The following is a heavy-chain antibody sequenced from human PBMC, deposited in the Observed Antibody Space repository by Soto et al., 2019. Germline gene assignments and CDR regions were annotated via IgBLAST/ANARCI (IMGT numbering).Heavy chain of an antibody. D-gene: IGHD1-26*01. Sequence: QVQLQESGPGLVKPSQTLSLTCTVSGGSISSGDYYWSWIRQSPGTGLEWIGYIFYTGSTYYNTPLRSRLAISVDTSKNQFSLKLSSVTAADAAVYYCAREPLKWYGMDVWGQGTTVTVSS. CDR1: GGSISSGDYY. V-gene: IGHV4-30-4*01. J-gene: IGHJ6*02. CDR3: AREPLKWYGMDV. CDR2: IFYTGST.